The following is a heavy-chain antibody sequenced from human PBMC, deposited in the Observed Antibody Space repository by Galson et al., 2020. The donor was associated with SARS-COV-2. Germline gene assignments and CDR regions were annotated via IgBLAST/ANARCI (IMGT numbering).Heavy chain of an antibody. V-gene: IGHV4-39*01. CDR3: ARQEVDYYEKKSLYYFDY. Sequence: ASKTLSLTCTVSGGSINSSSYYWGWIRPPPGKGLEWIGSIYYSGSTYYNPSLKSRVTISVDTSKNQFSLKLSSVTAADTAVYYCARQEVDYYEKKSLYYFDYWGQGTLVTVSS. D-gene: IGHD3-22*01. J-gene: IGHJ4*02. CDR2: IYYSGST. CDR1: GGSINSSSYY.